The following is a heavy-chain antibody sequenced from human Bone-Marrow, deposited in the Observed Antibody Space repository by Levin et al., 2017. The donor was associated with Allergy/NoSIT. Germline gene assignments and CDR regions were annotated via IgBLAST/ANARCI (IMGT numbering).Heavy chain of an antibody. V-gene: IGHV3-9*01. CDR3: VTDISGDSGPDLGTAPFDS. D-gene: IGHD3-16*01. Sequence: GGSLRLSCAASGFTFNVFAMHWVRQAPGKGLEWVASITWNSGGKLYAASVEGRFSISRDNAKNSLYLQMNSLRPEDTAVYYCVTDISGDSGPDLGTAPFDSWGQGTLVTVSS. CDR2: ITWNSGGK. CDR1: GFTFNVFA. J-gene: IGHJ4*02.